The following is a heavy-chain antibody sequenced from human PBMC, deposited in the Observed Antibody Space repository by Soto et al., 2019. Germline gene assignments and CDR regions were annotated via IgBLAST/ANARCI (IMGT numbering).Heavy chain of an antibody. CDR3: AKDRGFSYGYGFDY. J-gene: IGHJ4*02. CDR2: IDFTSNST. D-gene: IGHD5-18*01. Sequence: GGSLRLSCAASGFSFSDYYMSWIRQAPGKGLEWVSYIDFTSNSTYYANSVKGRFTFSRDNSKNTLYLQMNSLRADDTAVYYCAKDRGFSYGYGFDYWGQGTLVTVSS. V-gene: IGHV3-11*05. CDR1: GFSFSDYY.